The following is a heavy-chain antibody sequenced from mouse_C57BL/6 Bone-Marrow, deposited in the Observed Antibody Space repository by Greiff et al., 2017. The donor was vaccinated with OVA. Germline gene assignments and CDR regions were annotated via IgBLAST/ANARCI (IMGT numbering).Heavy chain of an antibody. CDR2: ISSGSSTI. D-gene: IGHD1-1*01. CDR1: GFTFSDYG. J-gene: IGHJ1*03. Sequence: EVHLVESGGGLVKPGGSLKLSCAASGFTFSDYGMHWVRQAPEKGLEWVAYISSGSSTIYYADTVKGRFTISRDNAKHTLFLQMTSLRTEYTAMYYCARGYYYYGSSYPWYFDVWGTGTTVTVSS. CDR3: ARGYYYYGSSYPWYFDV. V-gene: IGHV5-17*01.